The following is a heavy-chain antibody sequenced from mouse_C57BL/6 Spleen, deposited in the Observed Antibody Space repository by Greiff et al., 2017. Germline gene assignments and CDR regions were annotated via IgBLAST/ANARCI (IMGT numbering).Heavy chain of an antibody. J-gene: IGHJ2*01. D-gene: IGHD2-3*01. Sequence: EVQGVESGGDLVKPGGSLKLSCAASGFTFSSSGMSWVRQTPDKRLEWVATISSGGSYTYYPDGVRGRFTISSDNAKNTLYLQMRSLKSEDTAMYYCARHDGYLFDYWGQGTTLTVSS. CDR1: GFTFSSSG. V-gene: IGHV5-6*01. CDR2: ISSGGSYT. CDR3: ARHDGYLFDY.